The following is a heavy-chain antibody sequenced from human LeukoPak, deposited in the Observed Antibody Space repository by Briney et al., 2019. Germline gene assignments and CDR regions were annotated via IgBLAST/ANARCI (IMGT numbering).Heavy chain of an antibody. CDR2: IYYSGTT. CDR3: ARLRFDFWSGYTHPYFDY. V-gene: IGHV4-39*01. Sequence: PSETLSLTCTVSGGSISSSSYSWGWIRQPPGKGLEWRVSIYYSGTTYYNPSLKSRVTISVDTSKIQFSLKLSSVAATDTAVYFCARLRFDFWSGYTHPYFDYWGQGTLVTVSS. CDR1: GGSISSSSYS. D-gene: IGHD3-3*01. J-gene: IGHJ4*02.